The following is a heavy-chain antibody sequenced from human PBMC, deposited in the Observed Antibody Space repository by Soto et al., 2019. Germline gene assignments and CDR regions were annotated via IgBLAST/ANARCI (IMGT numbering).Heavy chain of an antibody. CDR3: AGQRWGYCSGGSCSSYYYYYMDV. CDR1: GGSISSSSYY. CDR2: IYYSGST. Sequence: SETLSLTCTVSGGSISSSSYYWGWIRQPPGKGLEWIGSIYYSGSTYYNPSLKSRVTISVDTSKNQLSLKLSSVTAADTAVYYCAGQRWGYCSGGSCSSYYYYYMDVWGKGTMVTVSS. D-gene: IGHD2-15*01. J-gene: IGHJ6*03. V-gene: IGHV4-39*01.